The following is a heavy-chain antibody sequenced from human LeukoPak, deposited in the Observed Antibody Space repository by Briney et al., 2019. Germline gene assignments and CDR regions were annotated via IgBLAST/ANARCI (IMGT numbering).Heavy chain of an antibody. CDR3: ATRESLFLEWLPQGD. CDR1: GGSFSGYY. D-gene: IGHD3-3*01. V-gene: IGHV4-34*01. Sequence: PSETLSLTCAVYGGSFSGYYWSWIRQPPGKGLEWIGEINHSGSTNYNPSLKSRVTISVDTSKNQFSLKLSSVTAADTAVYYCATRESLFLEWLPQGDWRQGTLVTVSS. J-gene: IGHJ4*02. CDR2: INHSGST.